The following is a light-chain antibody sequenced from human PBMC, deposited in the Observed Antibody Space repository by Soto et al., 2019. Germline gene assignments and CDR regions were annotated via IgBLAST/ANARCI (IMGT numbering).Light chain of an antibody. CDR2: GNS. J-gene: IGLJ3*02. Sequence: QSVLTQPPSVSGDPGQRVTISCTGGSSNIGAGYDVHWYQQLPGAAPKLLIFGNSNRRPGVPDRFSGSKSGTSASLAITGLLAEDEADYYCQSYDSSLSGVVFGGGTKVTVL. V-gene: IGLV1-40*01. CDR1: SSNIGAGYD. CDR3: QSYDSSLSGVV.